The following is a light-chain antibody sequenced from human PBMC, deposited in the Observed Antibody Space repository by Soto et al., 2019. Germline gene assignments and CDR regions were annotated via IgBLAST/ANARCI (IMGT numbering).Light chain of an antibody. CDR3: SSYTSSSGLDV. Sequence: QSALTQPASVSGSPGQSITISCTGTSSDVGGYKYVSWYQHHPGKAPKLMIYGVSNRPSGVSNRFSGSKSGNTASLTISGLQAEDEADYYCSSYTSSSGLDVFGTGTQLTVL. CDR2: GVS. J-gene: IGLJ1*01. V-gene: IGLV2-14*01. CDR1: SSDVGGYKY.